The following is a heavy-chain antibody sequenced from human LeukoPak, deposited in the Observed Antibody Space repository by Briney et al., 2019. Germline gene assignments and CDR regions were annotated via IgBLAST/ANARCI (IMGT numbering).Heavy chain of an antibody. CDR1: GYTFTGHY. V-gene: IGHV1-2*02. CDR2: INPNTSVT. Sequence: GASVKVSCKASGYTFTGHYVHWLRQAPGQGLEWMGWINPNTSVTNYAQKFQGRVTLTRDTSISTAYMEQRWLRSDDTAIYYCASVGSGTAYLRYDYWGQGTLVTVSS. J-gene: IGHJ4*02. CDR3: ASVGSGTAYLRYDY. D-gene: IGHD3-10*01.